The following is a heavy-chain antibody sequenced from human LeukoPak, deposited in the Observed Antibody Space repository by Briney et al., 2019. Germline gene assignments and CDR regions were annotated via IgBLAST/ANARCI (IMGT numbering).Heavy chain of an antibody. CDR3: AREGVSYGYYYYYYMDV. Sequence: GGSLRLSCAASGFTFRSYSMNWVRQAPGKGLEWVSSISSSSSYIYYADSVKGRFTISRDNAKNSLYLQMNSLRAEDTAVYYCAREGVSYGYYYYYYMDVWGKGTTVTVSS. V-gene: IGHV3-21*01. CDR1: GFTFRSYS. J-gene: IGHJ6*03. D-gene: IGHD5-18*01. CDR2: ISSSSSYI.